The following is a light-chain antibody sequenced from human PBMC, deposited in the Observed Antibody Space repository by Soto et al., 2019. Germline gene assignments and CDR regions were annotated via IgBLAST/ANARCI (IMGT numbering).Light chain of an antibody. CDR3: QQRSTWPPIT. CDR1: QSVAWY. Sequence: EIVLTQSPATLYLSPGDRATLSCRASQSVAWYVAWYQQKPGQAPRLLIYDALKRATGTPDRFSGSGSGTDFTLTISRLEPEDFAVYYCQQRSTWPPITFGPGTKVDLK. V-gene: IGKV3-11*01. J-gene: IGKJ3*01. CDR2: DAL.